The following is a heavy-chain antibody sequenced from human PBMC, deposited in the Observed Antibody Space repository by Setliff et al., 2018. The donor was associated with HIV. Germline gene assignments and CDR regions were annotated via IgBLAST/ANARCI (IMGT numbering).Heavy chain of an antibody. V-gene: IGHV3-43D*04. J-gene: IGHJ4*02. CDR1: GFTFDDYA. CDR3: AKSTGSVLGTYYFDY. CDR2: ISWDGSKT. Sequence: GSLRLSCAASGFTFDDYAMYWVRQPPGKGLEWVSLISWDGSKTYYADSAKGRFTISRDNTNHFLFLQMHRLRGEDTALYFCAKSTGSVLGTYYFDYWGQGTLVTVSS. D-gene: IGHD3-16*01.